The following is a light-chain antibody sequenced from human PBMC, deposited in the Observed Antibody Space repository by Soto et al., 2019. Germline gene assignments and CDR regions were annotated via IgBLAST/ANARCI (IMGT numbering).Light chain of an antibody. CDR2: TDS. V-gene: IGLV1-47*01. CDR1: SSNIGSNY. Sequence: QSVLTQPPSASGTPGQGVTISCSGSSSNIGSNYVYWYQHRPGTAPKLLIYTDSRRPSGVPDRFSGSKSGTSASLAISGLRSEDEADYYCATWDDSLSGVVFGGGTKLTVL. J-gene: IGLJ3*02. CDR3: ATWDDSLSGVV.